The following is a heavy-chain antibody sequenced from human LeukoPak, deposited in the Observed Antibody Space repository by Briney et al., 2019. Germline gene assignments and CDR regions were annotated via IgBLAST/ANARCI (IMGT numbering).Heavy chain of an antibody. CDR2: INRSGST. CDR1: GGSFSGYY. V-gene: IGHV4-34*01. Sequence: SETLSLTCAVYGGSFSGYYWSWIRQPPGKGLEWIGEINRSGSTNYNPSLKSRITISVDTSKNQFSLKLSSVTAADTAVYYCAKVGYCSGGSCYSHLDYWGQGTLVTVSS. CDR3: AKVGYCSGGSCYSHLDY. J-gene: IGHJ4*02. D-gene: IGHD2-15*01.